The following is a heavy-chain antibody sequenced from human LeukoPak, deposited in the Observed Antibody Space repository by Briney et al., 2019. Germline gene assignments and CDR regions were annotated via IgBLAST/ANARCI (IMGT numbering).Heavy chain of an antibody. Sequence: GGSLRLSCAASGFTFSSYSMNWVRQAPGKGLEWVSSISSSSSYIYYADSVKGRFTISRDNAKNSLYLQMNSLRAEDTAVYYCARDPYTAMGFDYWGQGTLVTVSS. D-gene: IGHD5-18*01. J-gene: IGHJ4*02. CDR1: GFTFSSYS. V-gene: IGHV3-21*01. CDR3: ARDPYTAMGFDY. CDR2: ISSSSSYI.